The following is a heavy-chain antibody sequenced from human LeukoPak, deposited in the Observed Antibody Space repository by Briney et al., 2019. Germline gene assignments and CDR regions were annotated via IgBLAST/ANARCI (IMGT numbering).Heavy chain of an antibody. D-gene: IGHD1-26*01. CDR3: ARALGGSYFAFDI. CDR1: GYTFTGYY. J-gene: IGHJ3*02. Sequence: ASVKVSCKASGYTFTGYYMHWVRQAPGQGLEWMGWINPNSGGTNYAQNFQGRVTMTRDTSISSAYMELSSLRSDDTAVYYCARALGGSYFAFDIWGQGTMITVSS. V-gene: IGHV1-2*02. CDR2: INPNSGGT.